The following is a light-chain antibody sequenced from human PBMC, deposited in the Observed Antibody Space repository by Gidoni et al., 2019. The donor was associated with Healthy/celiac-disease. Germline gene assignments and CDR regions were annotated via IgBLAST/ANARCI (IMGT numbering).Light chain of an antibody. J-gene: IGKJ2*01. Sequence: DIQMTQSPATLSASVGERVTITCRASQSISSYLNWYQQKPGKAPKLLIYAASSLQSGIPSRFSGSGSGTEFTLTISSLQSEDFATYYCQQCYSTPFTFGQGTKLEIK. CDR1: QSISSY. V-gene: IGKV1-39*01. CDR2: AAS. CDR3: QQCYSTPFT.